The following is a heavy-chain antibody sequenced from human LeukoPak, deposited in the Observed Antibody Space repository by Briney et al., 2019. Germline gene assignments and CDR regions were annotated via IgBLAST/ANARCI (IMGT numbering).Heavy chain of an antibody. Sequence: ASLKVSCKASGYTFTSYAMNWVRQARGQGLEWMGWINTHTGNPTYAKGFKGRFIFSLHTSLSTAYLQISSLKAEDTAVYYCARGHSSGRFEPFDYWGQGTLVTVSS. CDR1: GYTFTSYA. J-gene: IGHJ4*02. V-gene: IGHV7-4-1*02. D-gene: IGHD6-19*01. CDR2: INTHTGNP. CDR3: ARGHSSGRFEPFDY.